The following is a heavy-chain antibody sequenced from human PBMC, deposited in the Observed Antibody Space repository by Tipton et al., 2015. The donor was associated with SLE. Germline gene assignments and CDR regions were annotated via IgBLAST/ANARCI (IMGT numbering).Heavy chain of an antibody. CDR2: TNRYGSVT. CDR1: GFTFSSYW. V-gene: IGHV3-74*01. D-gene: IGHD5-24*01. J-gene: IGHJ5*02. Sequence: SLRLSCAASGFTFSSYWMHWVRQPPGKGLVWVSRTNRYGSVTGYADSVKGRFTISRDSSRNTNSLRAEDTAVYYCAIDSGNGYNYAPFDPWGQGTQVTVSS. CDR3: AIDSGNGYNYAPFDP.